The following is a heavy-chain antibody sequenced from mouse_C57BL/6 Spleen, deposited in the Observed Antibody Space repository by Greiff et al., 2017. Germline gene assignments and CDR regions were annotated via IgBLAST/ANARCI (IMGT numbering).Heavy chain of an antibody. V-gene: IGHV1-59*01. Sequence: QVQLQQPGAELVRPGTSVKLSCKASGYTFTSYWMHWVKQRPGQGLEWIGVIDPSDSYTNYNQKFKGKATLTVDTSSSTAYLQLSSLQSEDSAVYYCAIRTGTSYFDYWGQGTTLTVSS. CDR3: AIRTGTSYFDY. D-gene: IGHD4-1*01. J-gene: IGHJ2*01. CDR2: IDPSDSYT. CDR1: GYTFTSYW.